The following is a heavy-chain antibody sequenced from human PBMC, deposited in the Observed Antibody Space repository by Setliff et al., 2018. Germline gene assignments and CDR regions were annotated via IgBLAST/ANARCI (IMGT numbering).Heavy chain of an antibody. Sequence: GGSLRLSCAASGFTFSSYSMNWVRQAPGTGLKWVSSISSSSSYIYYADSVKGRFTISRDNAKNSLYLQMNSLRAEDTAVYYCARDHAYGSRFYYYYYGMDVWGQGTTVTVSS. CDR1: GFTFSSYS. CDR3: ARDHAYGSRFYYYYYGMDV. CDR2: ISSSSSYI. J-gene: IGHJ6*02. D-gene: IGHD3-10*01. V-gene: IGHV3-21*01.